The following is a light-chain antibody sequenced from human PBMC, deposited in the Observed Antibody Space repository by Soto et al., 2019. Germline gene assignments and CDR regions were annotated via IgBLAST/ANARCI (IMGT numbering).Light chain of an antibody. V-gene: IGLV1-40*01. J-gene: IGLJ3*02. CDR1: SSNIGAGYN. CDR2: GNS. Sequence: LTQPPSVSGAPGQRVTISCTGSSSNIGAGYNVHWYQQLPGTAPKLLIYGNSNRPSGVPDRFSGSKSGTSASLAITGLQAEDEADYYCQSYDSSLSGWVFGGGTKLTVL. CDR3: QSYDSSLSGWV.